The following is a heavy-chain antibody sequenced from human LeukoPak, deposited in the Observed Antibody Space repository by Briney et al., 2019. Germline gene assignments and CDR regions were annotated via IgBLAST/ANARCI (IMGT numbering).Heavy chain of an antibody. V-gene: IGHV3-15*01. J-gene: IGHJ3*02. D-gene: IGHD4-17*01. CDR1: GFTFSNAW. CDR3: TTDGDYGDHSPAFDI. CDR2: IKSKTDGGTT. Sequence: GGSLRLSCAASGFTFSNAWMSWVRQAPGKGLEWVGRIKSKTDGGTTDYAAPVKGRFTISRDDSKNTLCLQMNSLKTEDTAVYYCTTDGDYGDHSPAFDIWGQGTMVTVSS.